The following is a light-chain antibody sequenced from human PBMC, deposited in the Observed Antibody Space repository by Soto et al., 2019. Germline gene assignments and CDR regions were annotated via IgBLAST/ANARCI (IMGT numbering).Light chain of an antibody. J-gene: IGKJ5*01. V-gene: IGKV1-5*01. CDR3: RHCGTSTIT. CDR2: AAS. CDR1: QSISSW. Sequence: DIQMTQSPSTLSASVGDRVTITCRASQSISSWLAWYQQKPGKAPKLLIYAASSLQSGVPARFSATGTDTDLTLTSSSLQHEDFAVYQCRHCGTSTITFGQGTRLEIK.